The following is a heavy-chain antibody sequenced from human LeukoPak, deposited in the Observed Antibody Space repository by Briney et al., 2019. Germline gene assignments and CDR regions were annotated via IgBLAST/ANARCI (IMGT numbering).Heavy chain of an antibody. J-gene: IGHJ4*02. Sequence: PGGSLRLSCAASGFTFSSYEMNWVRQAPGKGLEWVSYISSSGSTIYYADSVKGRFTISRDNAKNSLYLQMSSLRAEDTAVYYCAIWRYYFDYWGQGTLVTVSS. CDR3: AIWRYYFDY. CDR1: GFTFSSYE. CDR2: ISSSGSTI. V-gene: IGHV3-48*03.